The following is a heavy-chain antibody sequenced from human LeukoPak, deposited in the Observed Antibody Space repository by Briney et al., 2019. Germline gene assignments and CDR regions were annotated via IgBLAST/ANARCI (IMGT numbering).Heavy chain of an antibody. CDR1: GGTFTSYA. V-gene: IGHV1-69*13. CDR2: IIPIFGTA. J-gene: IGHJ4*02. D-gene: IGHD2-2*01. CDR3: ARGGYCSSTGCYAAFDY. Sequence: SVKVSCKASGGTFTSYAISWVRQAPGQGLEWMGGIIPIFGTANYAQKFQGRVTITADESTNTAYLELSSLRSEDTAVYYCARGGYCSSTGCYAAFDYWGQGTLVTVSS.